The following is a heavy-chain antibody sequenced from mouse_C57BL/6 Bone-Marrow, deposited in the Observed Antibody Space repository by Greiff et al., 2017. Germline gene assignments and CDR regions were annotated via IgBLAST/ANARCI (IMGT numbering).Heavy chain of an antibody. D-gene: IGHD2-3*01. CDR1: GFNIKNTY. V-gene: IGHV14-3*01. Sequence: EVQLQQSVAELVRPGASVKLSCTASGFNIKNTYMHWVKQRPEQGLEWIGRIDPANGNTKYAPKFQGKATLTADTSSNTAYLQLSSLTSEDTAIYCCASYRFGWLQWYFDVWGTGTTVTVSS. CDR3: ASYRFGWLQWYFDV. CDR2: IDPANGNT. J-gene: IGHJ1*03.